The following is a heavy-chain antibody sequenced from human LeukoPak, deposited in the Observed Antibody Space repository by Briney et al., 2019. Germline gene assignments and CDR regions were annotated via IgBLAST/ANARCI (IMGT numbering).Heavy chain of an antibody. CDR3: ARDPGYCSSTSCNPYYYYYMDV. CDR2: INTDGSST. Sequence: GGSLRLSCAASGFTFSNHWMHWVRQAPGKGLVWVSDINTDGSSTRYADSVKGRFTISRDNAKNTLSLQMNSLRAEDTAVYYCARDPGYCSSTSCNPYYYYYMDVWGKGTTVTVSS. J-gene: IGHJ6*03. CDR1: GFTFSNHW. V-gene: IGHV3-74*01. D-gene: IGHD2-2*01.